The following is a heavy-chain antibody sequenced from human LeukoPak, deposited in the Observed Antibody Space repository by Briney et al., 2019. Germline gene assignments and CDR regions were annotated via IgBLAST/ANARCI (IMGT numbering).Heavy chain of an antibody. J-gene: IGHJ4*02. CDR3: AKESYSSGWDGGFDY. Sequence: GGSLRLSCAASGFTFSSYAMSWVRQAPGKGLEWVSAISGNGGSTYYADSVKGRFTISRDNSENTLYLQMNSLRAEDTAVYYCAKESYSSGWDGGFDYWGQGTLVTVSS. CDR1: GFTFSSYA. CDR2: ISGNGGST. V-gene: IGHV3-23*01. D-gene: IGHD6-19*01.